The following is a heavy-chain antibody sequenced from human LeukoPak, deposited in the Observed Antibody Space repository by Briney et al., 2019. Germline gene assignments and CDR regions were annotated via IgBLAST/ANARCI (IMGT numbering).Heavy chain of an antibody. Sequence: SETLSLTCTVSGDSLTSGSRYWRWIRQPAGKGLEWIGHFYSSTRTTYNPSLESRVTISGDTAKNQFSLKLDSVTAADTAVYFCARCMSELDYGDYAYYYHMDVWGKGTTVTVSS. CDR2: FYSSTRT. CDR3: ARCMSELDYGDYAYYYHMDV. D-gene: IGHD4-17*01. V-gene: IGHV4-61*09. J-gene: IGHJ6*04. CDR1: GDSLTSGSRY.